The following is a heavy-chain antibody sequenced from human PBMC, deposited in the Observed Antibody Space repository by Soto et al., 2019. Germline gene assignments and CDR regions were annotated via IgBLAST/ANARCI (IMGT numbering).Heavy chain of an antibody. CDR2: INHSGSS. Sequence: PSETLSLTCAVSGGSFSGYIWTWIRQTPGKGLQWIGQINHSGSSIYNPSLKNRVTISTMSNNKFSLELSSVTAADTAVYYCARDPSYYGSGSYYYFDSWGQGALVTVSS. CDR3: ARDPSYYGSGSYYYFDS. D-gene: IGHD3-10*01. J-gene: IGHJ4*02. CDR1: GGSFSGYI. V-gene: IGHV4-34*01.